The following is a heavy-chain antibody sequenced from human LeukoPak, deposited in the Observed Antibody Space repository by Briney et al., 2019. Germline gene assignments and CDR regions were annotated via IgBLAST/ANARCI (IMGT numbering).Heavy chain of an antibody. J-gene: IGHJ5*02. CDR1: GGTFSSYT. D-gene: IGHD2-2*02. CDR2: IIPILGIA. CDR3: ARAVGPAAINWFDP. V-gene: IGHV1-69*02. Sequence: ASVKVSCKASGGTFSSYTISWVRQAPGQGLEWMGRIIPILGIANYAQKFQGRVTITADRSTSTAYMELSSLRSEDTAVYYCARAVGPAAINWFDPWGQGTLVTVSS.